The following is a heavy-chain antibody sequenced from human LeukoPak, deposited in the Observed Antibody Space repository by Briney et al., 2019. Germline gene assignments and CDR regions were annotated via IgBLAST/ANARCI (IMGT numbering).Heavy chain of an antibody. D-gene: IGHD5-24*01. V-gene: IGHV1-2*02. J-gene: IGHJ4*02. CDR2: VNPSSGGT. CDR3: ATSEISTIKNFDH. Sequence: GASVKVSCKASGYSFTAYYIHWVRQAPAQGLEWVGWVNPSSGGTNFAEKFQGRVTMTRDTSISTAYMELSRLRSDDTAVYYCATSEISTIKNFDHWGQGTLVTVSS. CDR1: GYSFTAYY.